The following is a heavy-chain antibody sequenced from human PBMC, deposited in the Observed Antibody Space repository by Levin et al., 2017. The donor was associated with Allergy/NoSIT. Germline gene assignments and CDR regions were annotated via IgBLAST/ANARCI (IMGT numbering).Heavy chain of an antibody. Sequence: GGSLRLSCAASGFTFSSYAMSWVRQAPGKGLEWVSAISGSGDSTYYADSVKGRFTIFRDNSKNTLYLQMNSLRAEDTAVYYCAKDKYDFWSGRRLFDYWGQGTLVTVSS. D-gene: IGHD3-3*01. V-gene: IGHV3-23*01. CDR1: GFTFSSYA. J-gene: IGHJ4*02. CDR2: ISGSGDST. CDR3: AKDKYDFWSGRRLFDY.